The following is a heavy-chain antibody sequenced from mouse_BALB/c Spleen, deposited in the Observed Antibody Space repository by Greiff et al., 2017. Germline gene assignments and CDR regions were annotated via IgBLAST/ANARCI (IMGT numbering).Heavy chain of an antibody. CDR1: GYTFTSYW. D-gene: IGHD2-2*01. J-gene: IGHJ4*01. Sequence: QVQLQQSGAELAKPGASVTMSCKASGYTFTSYWMHWVKQRPGQGLEWIGYINPSTGSTEYNQKFKDKATLTADKSSSTAYMKLSSLTSEDSAVYYCARAGYSYAMDYWGQGTSVTVSA. CDR2: INPSTGST. V-gene: IGHV1-7*01. CDR3: ARAGYSYAMDY.